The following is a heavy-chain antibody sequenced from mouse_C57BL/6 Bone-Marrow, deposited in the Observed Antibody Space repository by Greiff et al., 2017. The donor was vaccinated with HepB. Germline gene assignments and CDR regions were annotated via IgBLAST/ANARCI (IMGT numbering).Heavy chain of an antibody. V-gene: IGHV5-12*01. J-gene: IGHJ4*01. CDR2: ISNGGGST. CDR1: GFTFSDYY. Sequence: EVMLVESGGGLVQPGGSLKLSCAASGFTFSDYYMYWVRQTPEKRLEWVAYISNGGGSTYYPDTVKGRFTISRDNAKNTLYLQMSRLKSEDTAMYYCARHLSYYYGSSYGYAMDYWGQGTSVTVSS. D-gene: IGHD1-1*01. CDR3: ARHLSYYYGSSYGYAMDY.